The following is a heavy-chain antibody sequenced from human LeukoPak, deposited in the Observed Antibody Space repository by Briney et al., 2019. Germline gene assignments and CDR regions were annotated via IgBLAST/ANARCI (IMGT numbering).Heavy chain of an antibody. CDR3: ARDNLYYGSDY. CDR2: ISASNGNT. J-gene: IGHJ4*02. D-gene: IGHD3-3*01. Sequence: ASVKVSCKASGATFSSYAISWVRQAPGQGLEWMGWISASNGNTNYAQILQGRVTLTTDTSTSAAYMELRSLTSDDTAVYHCARDNLYYGSDYWGQGTLVTVSS. CDR1: GATFSSYA. V-gene: IGHV1-18*01.